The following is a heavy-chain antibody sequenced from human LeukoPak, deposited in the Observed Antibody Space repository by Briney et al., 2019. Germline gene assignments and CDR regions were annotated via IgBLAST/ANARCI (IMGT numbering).Heavy chain of an antibody. V-gene: IGHV1-69*05. CDR3: ARVVGQIGYRTNGVCYYPDAFDI. CDR2: IIPIFGTA. J-gene: IGHJ3*02. Sequence: SVKVSCKASGGTFSSYAISWVRQAPGQGLEWMGGIIPIFGTANCAQKFQGRVTITTDESTSTAYMELSSLRSEDTAVYYCARVVGQIGYRTNGVCYYPDAFDIWGQGTMVTVSS. CDR1: GGTFSSYA. D-gene: IGHD2-8*01.